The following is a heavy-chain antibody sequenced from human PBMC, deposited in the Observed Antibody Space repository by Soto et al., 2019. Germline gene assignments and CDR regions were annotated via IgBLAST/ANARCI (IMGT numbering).Heavy chain of an antibody. CDR2: IYHSGTT. V-gene: IGHV4-31*03. CDR1: GASISTGGYY. CDR3: ARATAPCWFDP. D-gene: IGHD1-1*01. Sequence: QVRLQESGPGLVKPSQTLSLTCIVSGASISTGGYYWSWIRQHPGKGLELIGYIYHSGTTYYNPSLESRLSISADSSKNLLSLNLTSVTAADTAIYYCARATAPCWFDPSGQGTLVTVSS. J-gene: IGHJ5*02.